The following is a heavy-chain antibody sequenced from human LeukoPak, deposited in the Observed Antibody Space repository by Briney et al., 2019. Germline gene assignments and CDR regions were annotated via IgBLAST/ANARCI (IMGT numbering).Heavy chain of an antibody. J-gene: IGHJ4*02. V-gene: IGHV3-21*01. CDR1: GFTFSSYS. CDR2: ISSSSSYI. Sequence: GGSLRLSCAASGFTFSSYSMNWVRQAPGKGLEWVSSISSSSSYIYYADSVKGRFTISRDNAKNSLYLQMNSLRAEDTAVYYCAKDWDYYASGSFDYWGQGTLVTVSS. CDR3: AKDWDYYASGSFDY. D-gene: IGHD3-10*01.